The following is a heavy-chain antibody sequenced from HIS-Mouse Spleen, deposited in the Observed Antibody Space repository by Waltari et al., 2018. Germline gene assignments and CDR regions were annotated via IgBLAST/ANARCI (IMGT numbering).Heavy chain of an antibody. J-gene: IGHJ5*02. V-gene: IGHV3-30*03. D-gene: IGHD1-26*01. CDR2: ISYDGSNK. CDR1: GFTFSSYG. CDR3: ARESGGYGNWFDP. Sequence: QVQLVESGGGVVQPGRSLRLSCAASGFTFSSYGMHWVRQAPGKGLEWVAVISYDGSNKYYADSVKGRFTISRDNSKNTLYLQMNSLRAEDTAVYYCARESGGYGNWFDPWGQGTLVTVSS.